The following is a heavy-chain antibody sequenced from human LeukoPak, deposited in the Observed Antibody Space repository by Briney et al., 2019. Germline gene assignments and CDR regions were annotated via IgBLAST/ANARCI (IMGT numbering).Heavy chain of an antibody. CDR2: IKSKTDGGTT. D-gene: IGHD3-9*01. Sequence: GGSLRLSCAASGFTFSNAWMSWVRQAPGKGLEWVGRIKSKTDGGTTDYAAPVKGRFTISRDDSKNTLYLQMNSLRAEDTAVYYCAKYLDQLRYFDWLSVEVDYWGQGTLVTVSS. CDR1: GFTFSNAW. J-gene: IGHJ4*02. CDR3: AKYLDQLRYFDWLSVEVDY. V-gene: IGHV3-15*01.